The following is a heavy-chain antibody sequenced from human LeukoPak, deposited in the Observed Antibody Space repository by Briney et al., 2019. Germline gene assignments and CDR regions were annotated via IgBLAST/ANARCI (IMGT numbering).Heavy chain of an antibody. CDR3: ARVGAIRDGYNYS. J-gene: IGHJ5*02. CDR2: ISSSSSYI. V-gene: IGHV3-21*01. D-gene: IGHD5-24*01. Sequence: GSLRLSCAASGFTFSSYSMNWVRQAPGKGLKWVSSISSSSSYIYYADSVKGRFTISRDNAKNSLYLQMNSLRAEDTAVYYCARVGAIRDGYNYSWGQGTLVTVSS. CDR1: GFTFSSYS.